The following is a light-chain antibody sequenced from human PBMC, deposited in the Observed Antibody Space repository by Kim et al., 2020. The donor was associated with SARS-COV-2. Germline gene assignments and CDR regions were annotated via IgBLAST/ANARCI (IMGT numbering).Light chain of an antibody. CDR3: QQYNDFPT. J-gene: IGKJ2*01. CDR2: DAS. V-gene: IGKV1-33*01. Sequence: DIQMTQSPSSLSASVGDRVTITCQASQDINNYLNWYQQKPGKAPMVLIYDASNLETGVPSRFSGSGYGTDFTFTISTLQPEDIATYYCQQYNDFPTFGQGTKLEI. CDR1: QDINNY.